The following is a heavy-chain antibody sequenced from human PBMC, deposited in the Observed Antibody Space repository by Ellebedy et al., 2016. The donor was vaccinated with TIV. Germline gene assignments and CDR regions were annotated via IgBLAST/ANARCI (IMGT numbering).Heavy chain of an antibody. Sequence: SVKVSXKASGGTFSSYAISWVRQAPGQGLEWMGGIIPIFGTANYAQKFQGRVAITADKSTSTAYMELSSLRSEDTAVYYCARGYDFWSGQSTGYYYYGMDVWGQGTTVTVSS. D-gene: IGHD3-3*01. CDR2: IIPIFGTA. J-gene: IGHJ6*02. CDR1: GGTFSSYA. V-gene: IGHV1-69*06. CDR3: ARGYDFWSGQSTGYYYYGMDV.